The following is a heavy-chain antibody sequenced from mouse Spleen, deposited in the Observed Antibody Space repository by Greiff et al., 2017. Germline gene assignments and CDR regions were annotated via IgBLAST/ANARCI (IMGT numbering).Heavy chain of an antibody. CDR2: IYPGDGDT. CDR3: APELGFAY. D-gene: IGHD4-1*01. CDR1: GYAFSSYW. Sequence: VQLQQSGAELVKPGASVKISCTASGYAFSSYWMNWVKQGPGKGLAWIGQIYPGDGDTNFNGKFKGKATLTADKSSSTAYMQLSSLTSEDSAVYFCAPELGFAYWGQGTLVTVSA. J-gene: IGHJ3*01. V-gene: IGHV1-80*01.